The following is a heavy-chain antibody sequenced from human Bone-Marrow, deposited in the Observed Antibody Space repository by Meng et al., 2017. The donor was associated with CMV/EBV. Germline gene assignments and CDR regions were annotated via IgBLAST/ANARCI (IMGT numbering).Heavy chain of an antibody. D-gene: IGHD5-24*01. CDR3: ARTPGYNFFDS. CDR2: INPNSGGT. CDR1: GYTFTGYY. V-gene: IGHV1-2*02. J-gene: IGHJ4*02. Sequence: ASVKVSCKASGYTFTGYYMHWVRQAPGQGLEWMGWINPNSGGTNYAQKFQGRVTMTRDTSISPAYMELSSLRSDDTAVYYCARTPGYNFFDSWGQGTLVTVSS.